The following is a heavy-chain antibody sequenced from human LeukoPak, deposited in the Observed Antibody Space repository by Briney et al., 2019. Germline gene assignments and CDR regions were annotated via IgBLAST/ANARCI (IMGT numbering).Heavy chain of an antibody. D-gene: IGHD6-6*01. CDR3: ARGPAIAARSLKDY. CDR2: ISAYNGNP. V-gene: IGHV1-18*01. Sequence: ASVKVSCKASGYTFTNYGISWVRQAPGQGLEWMGWISAYNGNPNYAQYFQGRVTMTTDTSTSTAYMELRSLRSDDTAVYYCARGPAIAARSLKDYWGQGILVTVSS. J-gene: IGHJ4*02. CDR1: GYTFTNYG.